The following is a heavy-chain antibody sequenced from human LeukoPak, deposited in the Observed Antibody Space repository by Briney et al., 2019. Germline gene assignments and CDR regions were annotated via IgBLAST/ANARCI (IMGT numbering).Heavy chain of an antibody. J-gene: IGHJ4*02. CDR3: ARVAWFGEFYSDY. D-gene: IGHD3-10*01. V-gene: IGHV3-48*03. CDR1: GFTFSTFA. CDR2: ISSSGSTI. Sequence: GGSLRLSCEASGFTFSTFAMIWVRQAPGKGLEWVSYISSSGSTIYYADSVKGRFTISRDNAKNSLYLQMNSLRAEDTAVYYCARVAWFGEFYSDYWGQGTLVTVSS.